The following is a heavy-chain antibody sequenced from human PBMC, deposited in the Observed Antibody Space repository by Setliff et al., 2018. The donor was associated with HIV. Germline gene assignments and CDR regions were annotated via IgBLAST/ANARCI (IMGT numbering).Heavy chain of an antibody. Sequence: PGGSLRLSCVASGFTFSSYSMNWVRQAPGKGPEWVSSISTSSSFKYYTDSVRGRFTISRDNARDSLYLQMNSLRAEDTAVYYCVRDTTSGWMLTNWGQGTLVTVSS. CDR3: VRDTTSGWMLTN. D-gene: IGHD2-2*01. V-gene: IGHV3-21*01. CDR1: GFTFSSYS. J-gene: IGHJ4*02. CDR2: ISTSSSFK.